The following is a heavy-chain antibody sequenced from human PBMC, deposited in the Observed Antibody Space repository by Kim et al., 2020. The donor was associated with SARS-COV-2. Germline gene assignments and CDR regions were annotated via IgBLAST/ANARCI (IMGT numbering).Heavy chain of an antibody. Sequence: GGSLRLSCAASGFIFSTFSMNWVRQAPGKGLEWISHITRGGGGTFYADSVKGRFTISRDDAKSSLYLQMGRLRDEDTAVYYCVRDSDLNHSYQLGAMWG. J-gene: IGHJ1*01. D-gene: IGHD7-27*01. CDR1: GFIFSTFS. CDR2: ITRGGGGT. CDR3: VRDSDLNHSYQLGAM. V-gene: IGHV3-48*02.